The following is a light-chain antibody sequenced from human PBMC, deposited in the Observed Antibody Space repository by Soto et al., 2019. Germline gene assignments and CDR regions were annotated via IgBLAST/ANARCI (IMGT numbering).Light chain of an antibody. J-gene: IGKJ2*01. Sequence: EIVLTQSPGTLSSSPGERATLSCRASQSVNSYSLAWYQQKPGQAPRLLIYGASSRATGITDRFSGSGSGTDFTLTISRLEPEDFAVYYCQQYGSQYIFGQGTKLEIK. V-gene: IGKV3-20*01. CDR2: GAS. CDR3: QQYGSQYI. CDR1: QSVNSYS.